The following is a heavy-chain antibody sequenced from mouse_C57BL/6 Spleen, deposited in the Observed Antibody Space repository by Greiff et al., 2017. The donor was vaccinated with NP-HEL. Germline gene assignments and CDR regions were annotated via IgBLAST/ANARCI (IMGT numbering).Heavy chain of an antibody. Sequence: QVQLQQSGAELVRPGASVTLSCKASGYTFTDYEMHWVKQTPVHGLEWIGAIDPETGGTAYNQKFKGKAILTADKSSSTAYIELRSLTSEDSAVYYCTREAENYYGSSLYYFDYWGQGTTLTVSS. V-gene: IGHV1-15*01. J-gene: IGHJ2*01. D-gene: IGHD1-1*01. CDR3: TREAENYYGSSLYYFDY. CDR1: GYTFTDYE. CDR2: IDPETGGT.